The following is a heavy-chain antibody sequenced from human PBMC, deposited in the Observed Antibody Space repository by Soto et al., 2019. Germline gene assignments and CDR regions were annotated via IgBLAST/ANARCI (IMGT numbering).Heavy chain of an antibody. Sequence: VASVKVSCKASGYTFTSYYMHWVRQAPGQGLEWMGIINPSGGSTSYAQKFQGRVTMTRDTSTSTVYMELSSLRSEDTAVYYCAREVLIAVARRRGEFDYWGQGTLVTVSS. CDR2: INPSGGST. J-gene: IGHJ4*02. CDR1: GYTFTSYY. CDR3: AREVLIAVARRRGEFDY. D-gene: IGHD6-19*01. V-gene: IGHV1-46*01.